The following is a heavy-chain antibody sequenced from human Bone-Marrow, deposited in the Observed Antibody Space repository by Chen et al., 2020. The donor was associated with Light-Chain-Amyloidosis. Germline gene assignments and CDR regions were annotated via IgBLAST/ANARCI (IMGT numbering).Heavy chain of an antibody. D-gene: IGHD2-21*01. CDR1: GFTFSGSA. Sequence: EVQLVESGGGLVQPGGSLKLSCAASGFTFSGSAMHWVRQASGKGLEWVGRIRSKANSYATAYAASVKGRFTISRDDSKNTAYLQMNSLKTEDTAVYYCVASHVIVGALESWGQGTLVIVSP. CDR3: VASHVIVGALES. J-gene: IGHJ4*02. V-gene: IGHV3-73*02. CDR2: IRSKANSYAT.